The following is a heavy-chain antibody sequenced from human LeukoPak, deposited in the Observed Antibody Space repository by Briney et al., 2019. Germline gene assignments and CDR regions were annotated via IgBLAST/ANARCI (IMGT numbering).Heavy chain of an antibody. V-gene: IGHV3-7*01. J-gene: IGHJ5*02. Sequence: GGSLRLSCAASGFTFSSYWMTWVRQAPGKGLEWVANLNPDGSRKFYVYSVKGRFTISRDNAKNSLYLQMHSLRAEDTALYYCARDAYDDSSESWGQGTLVTVSS. CDR1: GFTFSSYW. D-gene: IGHD3-3*01. CDR3: ARDAYDDSSES. CDR2: LNPDGSRK.